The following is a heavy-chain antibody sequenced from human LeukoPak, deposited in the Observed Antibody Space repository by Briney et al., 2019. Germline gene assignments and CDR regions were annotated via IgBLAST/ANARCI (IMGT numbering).Heavy chain of an antibody. J-gene: IGHJ3*02. V-gene: IGHV4-34*01. CDR3: ATSPPVVVMDDVAFDI. CDR2: INHSGST. CDR1: GGSFSGYY. Sequence: PSETLSLTCAVYGGSFSGYYWSWIRQPPGKGLEWIGEINHSGSTNYNPSLKSRVTMSLDTSKNQVSLKLSSVTAADTAMYYCATSPPVVVMDDVAFDIWGQGTMVTVSS. D-gene: IGHD2-15*01.